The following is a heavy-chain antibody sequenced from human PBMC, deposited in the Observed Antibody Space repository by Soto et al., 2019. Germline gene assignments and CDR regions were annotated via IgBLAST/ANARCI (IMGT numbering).Heavy chain of an antibody. Sequence: PSETLSLTCTVSGVSIRSYFWSWVRQPPGRGLEWIGYTYYTADSKYNPSLESRATISADPSKKQFSLRLSPVTAADTALYFCAGSKNLGVSFDYWGQGALVTVSS. CDR2: TYYTADS. V-gene: IGHV4-59*01. D-gene: IGHD3-10*01. CDR3: AGSKNLGVSFDY. J-gene: IGHJ4*02. CDR1: GVSIRSYF.